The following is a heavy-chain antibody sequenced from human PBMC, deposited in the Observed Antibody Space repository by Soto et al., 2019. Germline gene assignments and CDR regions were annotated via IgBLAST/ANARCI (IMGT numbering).Heavy chain of an antibody. CDR2: IYDGSNK. J-gene: IGHJ6*02. CDR1: GFTFSSYG. Sequence: QVQLVESGGGVVQPGRSLRLSCAASGFTFSSYGMHWVRQAPGKGLEWVAVIYDGSNKYYADSVKGRFTIYRDNSKNTVYLQMNSLRAEDTAVYYCAKEVWSGPMDVWGQGTTVTVSS. D-gene: IGHD3-3*01. V-gene: IGHV3-30*18. CDR3: AKEVWSGPMDV.